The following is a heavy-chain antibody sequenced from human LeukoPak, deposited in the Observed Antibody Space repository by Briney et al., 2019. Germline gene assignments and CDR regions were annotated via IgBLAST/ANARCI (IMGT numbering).Heavy chain of an antibody. CDR1: GGSFSGYY. J-gene: IGHJ5*02. D-gene: IGHD3-10*01. CDR2: INHSGST. Sequence: SETLSLTCAVYGGSFSGYYWSWIRQPPGKGLEWIGEINHSGSTNYNPSLKSRVTISVDTSKNQFSLKLSSVTAADTAVYYCARGRGEGRGISMVRGVRAPSYNWFDPWGHGTLVTVSS. CDR3: ARGRGEGRGISMVRGVRAPSYNWFDP. V-gene: IGHV4-34*01.